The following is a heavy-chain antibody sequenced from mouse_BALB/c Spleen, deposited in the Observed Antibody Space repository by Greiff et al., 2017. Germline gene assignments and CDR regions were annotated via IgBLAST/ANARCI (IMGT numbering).Heavy chain of an antibody. D-gene: IGHD2-4*01. CDR3: ARIYYDYVRAMDY. CDR2: ISSGGST. J-gene: IGHJ4*01. CDR1: GFTFSSYA. V-gene: IGHV5-6-5*01. Sequence: EVQRVESGGGLVKPGGSLKLSCAASGFTFSSYAMSWVRQTPEKRLEWVASISSGGSTYYPDSVKGRFTISRDNARNILYLQMSSLRSEDTAMYYCARIYYDYVRAMDYWGQGTSVTVSS.